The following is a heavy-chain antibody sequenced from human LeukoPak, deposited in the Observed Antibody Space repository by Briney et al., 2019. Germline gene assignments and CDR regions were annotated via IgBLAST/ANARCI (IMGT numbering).Heavy chain of an antibody. J-gene: IGHJ4*01. Sequence: GGSLRLSCAASGFTFSSSAMSWVRQAPGKGLEWVSVISKSGDFTYYADSVKGRFTISRDSSKNTLDLQMNSLRAEDTAVYYCAKESAAAGYFDYWGLGTLVTVSS. CDR1: GFTFSSSA. CDR3: AKESAAAGYFDY. D-gene: IGHD6-13*01. V-gene: IGHV3-23*01. CDR2: ISKSGDFT.